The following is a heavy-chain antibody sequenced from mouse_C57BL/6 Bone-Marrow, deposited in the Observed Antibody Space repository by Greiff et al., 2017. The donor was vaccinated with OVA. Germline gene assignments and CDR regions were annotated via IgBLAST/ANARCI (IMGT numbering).Heavy chain of an antibody. CDR2: IDPSDSYT. CDR1: GYTFTSYW. V-gene: IGHV1-69*01. Sequence: VQLQQPGAELVMPGASVKLSCKASGYTFTSYWMHWVKQRPGQGLEWIGEIDPSDSYTNYNQKFKGKSTLTVDKSSSTAYMQLSGLTSEDSAVYYCARDSRFAYGGQGTLVTVSA. J-gene: IGHJ3*01. CDR3: ARDSRFAY.